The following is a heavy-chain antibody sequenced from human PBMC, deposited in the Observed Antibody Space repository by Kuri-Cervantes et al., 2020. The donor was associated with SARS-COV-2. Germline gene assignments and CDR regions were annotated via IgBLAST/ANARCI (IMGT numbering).Heavy chain of an antibody. CDR3: ASLSNLEWLPP. D-gene: IGHD3-3*01. CDR2: ISGSGGST. J-gene: IGHJ5*02. Sequence: GESLKISCAASGFTFSSYAMGWVRQAPGKGLEWVSAISGSGGSTYYADSVKGRFTISRDNAKNTLYLQMNSLRAEDTAVYYCASLSNLEWLPPWGQGTLVTVSS. V-gene: IGHV3-23*01. CDR1: GFTFSSYA.